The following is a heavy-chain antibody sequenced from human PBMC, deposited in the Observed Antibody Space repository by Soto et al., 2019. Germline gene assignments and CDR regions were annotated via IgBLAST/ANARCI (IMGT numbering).Heavy chain of an antibody. CDR1: GGSISNFY. V-gene: IGHV4-59*01. J-gene: IGHJ4*02. CDR3: ARESYYGSGATVVGY. Sequence: PSETLSLTCTVSGGSISNFYWSWIRQPPGKGLEWIGYIYYSGTTSYNPSLNSRVTISVDTSKNQFSLKLNSMTAADTAVYYCARESYYGSGATVVGYWGLGTLVTVSS. D-gene: IGHD3-10*01. CDR2: IYYSGTT.